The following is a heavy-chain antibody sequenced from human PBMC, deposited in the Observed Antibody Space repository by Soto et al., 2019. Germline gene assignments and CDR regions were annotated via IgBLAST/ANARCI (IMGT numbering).Heavy chain of an antibody. D-gene: IGHD2-21*01. V-gene: IGHV3-23*05. CDR1: GLPHSNFA. CDR3: AKDAVYNDGLWLMDH. Sequence: PGGSLRLSCTASGLPHSNFAMMWVRQAPGKGLECISGIYGSGRGIEYADSVKGRFTISRDNSKNTVCLQMTDLRVDDTAVYYCAKDAVYNDGLWLMDHWGQGTQVTVSS. J-gene: IGHJ4*02. CDR2: IYGSGRGI.